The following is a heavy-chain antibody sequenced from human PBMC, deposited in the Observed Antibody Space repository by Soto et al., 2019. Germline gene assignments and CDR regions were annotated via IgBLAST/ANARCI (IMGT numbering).Heavy chain of an antibody. CDR2: IYSSGIT. V-gene: IGHV4-59*01. CDR3: ARGGMDTSMVTNWFDP. Sequence: SETLSLTCTVSGGSITGYYWTWIRQSPGKGLECIGYIYSSGITNYSPYFKSRVTISVDTSKNQLSLKLRSVTAADTAVYYCARGGMDTSMVTNWFDPWGQGTLVT. J-gene: IGHJ5*02. D-gene: IGHD5-18*01. CDR1: GGSITGYY.